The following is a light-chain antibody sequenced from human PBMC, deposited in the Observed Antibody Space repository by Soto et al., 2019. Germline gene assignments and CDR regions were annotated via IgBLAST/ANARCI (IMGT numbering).Light chain of an antibody. Sequence: EIVLTQSPGTLSLSPGDRDTLSCRASQIISSAYLAWYQQRPGQAPRLLIHASSSRATGIPDRFSGSGSGTDFTLTISRLEPEDFALYYCQQCDSSLPWTFGQGTKVEMK. CDR3: QQCDSSLPWT. J-gene: IGKJ1*01. CDR2: ASS. V-gene: IGKV3-20*01. CDR1: QIISSAY.